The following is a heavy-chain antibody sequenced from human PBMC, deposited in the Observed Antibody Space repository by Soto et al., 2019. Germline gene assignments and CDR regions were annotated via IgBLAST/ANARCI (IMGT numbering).Heavy chain of an antibody. V-gene: IGHV3-21*01. D-gene: IGHD3-9*01. CDR2: ISSSSSYI. CDR3: ARDLYDILTGDWFDP. CDR1: GFTFSGYS. J-gene: IGHJ5*02. Sequence: GGSLRLSCAASGFTFSGYSMNWVRQAPGKGLEWVSSISSSSSYIYYADSVKGRFTISRDNAKNSLYLQMNSLRAEDTAVYYCARDLYDILTGDWFDPWGQGTLVTVS.